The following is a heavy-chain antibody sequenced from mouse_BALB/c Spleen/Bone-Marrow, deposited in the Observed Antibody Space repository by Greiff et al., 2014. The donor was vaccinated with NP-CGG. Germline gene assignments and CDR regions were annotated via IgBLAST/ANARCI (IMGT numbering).Heavy chain of an antibody. V-gene: IGHV1-7*01. J-gene: IGHJ4*01. D-gene: IGHD1-1*02. Sequence: QVQLQQQSGAELAEPGASVKMSCKASGYTFTSFWLHWVKQRPGQGLEWIGYINPPTDYTEYNQKFRDKATLTADKSSSTAYMQLSSLTSEDSAVYYCTIWPYYVMNYWGQGTSVTVSS. CDR2: INPPTDYT. CDR1: GYTFTSFW. CDR3: TIWPYYVMNY.